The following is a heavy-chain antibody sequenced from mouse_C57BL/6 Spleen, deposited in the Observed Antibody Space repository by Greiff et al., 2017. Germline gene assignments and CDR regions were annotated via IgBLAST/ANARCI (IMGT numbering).Heavy chain of an antibody. Sequence: DVKLQESGPELVKPGASVKISCKASGYTFTDYYMNWVKQSHGKSLEWIGDINPNNGGTSYNQKFKGKATLTVDKSSSTAYMELRSLTSEDSAVYYCAIYGSSPFDYWGQGTTLTVSS. CDR3: AIYGSSPFDY. J-gene: IGHJ2*01. D-gene: IGHD1-1*01. CDR2: INPNNGGT. CDR1: GYTFTDYY. V-gene: IGHV1-26*01.